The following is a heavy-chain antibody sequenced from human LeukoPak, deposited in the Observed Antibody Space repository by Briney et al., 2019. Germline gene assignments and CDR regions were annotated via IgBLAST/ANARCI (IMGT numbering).Heavy chain of an antibody. D-gene: IGHD3-10*01. CDR3: ARDLGWFGDDALDI. Sequence: PGGSLRLSCAASGFTFSSYAMSWVRQAAGKGLEWVAVISYDGSDKYYADSVKGRFTISRDKSKNTLSLQMNSLRSKNTAVYYCARDLGWFGDDALDIWGQGTMVIVSS. J-gene: IGHJ3*02. CDR1: GFTFSSYA. V-gene: IGHV3-30*03. CDR2: ISYDGSDK.